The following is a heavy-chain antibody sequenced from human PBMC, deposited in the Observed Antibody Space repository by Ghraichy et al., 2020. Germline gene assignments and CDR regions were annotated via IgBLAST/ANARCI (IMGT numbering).Heavy chain of an antibody. CDR3: ARPQLGYYYGMDV. J-gene: IGHJ6*02. Sequence: SETRSLTCTVSGGSISSSSYYWGWIRQPPGKGLEWIGSIYYSGSTYYNPSLKSRVTISVDTSKNQFSLKLSSVTAADTAVYYCARPQLGYYYGMDVWGQGTTVTVSS. CDR2: IYYSGST. V-gene: IGHV4-39*01. CDR1: GGSISSSSYY. D-gene: IGHD1-1*01.